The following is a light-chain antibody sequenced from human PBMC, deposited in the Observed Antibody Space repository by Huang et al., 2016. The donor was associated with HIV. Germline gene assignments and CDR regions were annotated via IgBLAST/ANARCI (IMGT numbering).Light chain of an antibody. V-gene: IGKV3-15*01. CDR2: GPS. CDR1: QSVSNY. CDR3: QQYNDWPLT. Sequence: EIVMTQSPATLSVSPGERATLSCRASQSVSNYLAWYQQKPGQAPRVLIYGPSTGATGIPARFSGSGSGTEFTLTISSLQSEDSAVYYCQQYNDWPLTFGGGTKVEIK. J-gene: IGKJ4*01.